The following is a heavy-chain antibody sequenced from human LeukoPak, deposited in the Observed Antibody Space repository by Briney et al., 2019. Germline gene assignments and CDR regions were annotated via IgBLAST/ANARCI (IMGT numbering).Heavy chain of an antibody. CDR2: VDPEDGET. CDR1: GYTFTDYY. Sequence: GATVKLSCKVSGYTFTDYYIHWVQQAPGKGREWMGLVDPEDGETIYAEKFQGRVTITADTSTDTAYMELSSLRSEDTAVYYCATGTAAVNYGMDVWGQGTTVTVSS. CDR3: ATGTAAVNYGMDV. J-gene: IGHJ6*02. D-gene: IGHD6-13*01. V-gene: IGHV1-69-2*01.